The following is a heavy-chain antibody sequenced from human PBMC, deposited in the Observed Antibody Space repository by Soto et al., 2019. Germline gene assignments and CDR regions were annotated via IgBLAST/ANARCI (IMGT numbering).Heavy chain of an antibody. V-gene: IGHV3-30*18. CDR1: GFTFSSYG. D-gene: IGHD6-19*01. Sequence: QVQLVESGGGVVQPGRSLRLSCAASGFTFSSYGMHWVRQAPGKWPEWVAVISYDGSNKYYADSVKGRFTISRDNSKNTLYLQMNSLRAEDTAVYYCAKVYRIAVAGTPDYWGQGTLVTVSS. CDR3: AKVYRIAVAGTPDY. J-gene: IGHJ4*02. CDR2: ISYDGSNK.